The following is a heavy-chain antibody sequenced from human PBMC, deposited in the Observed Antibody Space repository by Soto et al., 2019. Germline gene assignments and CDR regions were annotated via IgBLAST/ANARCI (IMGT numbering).Heavy chain of an antibody. CDR3: ARLMRAYDFWSGSYYYYGMDV. J-gene: IGHJ6*02. Sequence: GASVKVSCKASGYTFTGYYMHWVRQAPGQGLEWMGWINPNSGGTNYAQKFQGWVTMTRDKSISTAYLQWSSLKASDTAMYYCARLMRAYDFWSGSYYYYGMDVWGQGTTVTVSS. D-gene: IGHD3-3*01. CDR2: INPNSGGT. V-gene: IGHV1-2*04. CDR1: GYTFTGYY.